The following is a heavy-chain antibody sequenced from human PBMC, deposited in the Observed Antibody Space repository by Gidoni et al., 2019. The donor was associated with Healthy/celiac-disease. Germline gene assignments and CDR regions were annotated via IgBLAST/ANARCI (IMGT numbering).Heavy chain of an antibody. CDR1: GFTLGAYA. CDR2: IRSKAYGGTT. V-gene: IGHV3-49*04. Sequence: EVQLVESGGGLVQPGRSLRLSCTASGFTLGAYAMSWVRQAPGKGLEWVGFIRSKAYGGTTEYAASVKGRFTISRDDSKSIAYLQMNSLKTEDTAVYYCTRGLWRYDSSGKPFDYWGQGTLVTVSS. J-gene: IGHJ4*02. D-gene: IGHD3-22*01. CDR3: TRGLWRYDSSGKPFDY.